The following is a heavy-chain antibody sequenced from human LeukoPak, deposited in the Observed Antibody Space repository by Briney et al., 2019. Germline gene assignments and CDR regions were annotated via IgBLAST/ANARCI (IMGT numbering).Heavy chain of an antibody. J-gene: IGHJ4*02. V-gene: IGHV3-23*01. CDR3: AKLRWESFFDY. CDR2: ISGSGGST. D-gene: IGHD4-23*01. Sequence: GGSLRLSCAASGSSFRSYPMSWVRQAPGKGLEWVSAISGSGGSTYYADSVKGRFTISRDNSKNTLYLQMNSLRAEDTAVYYCAKLRWESFFDYWGQGTLVTVSS. CDR1: GSSFRSYP.